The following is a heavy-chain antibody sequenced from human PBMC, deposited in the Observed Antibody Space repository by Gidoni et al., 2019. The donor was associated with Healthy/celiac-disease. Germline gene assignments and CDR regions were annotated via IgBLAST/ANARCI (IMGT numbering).Heavy chain of an antibody. CDR1: GYSFTSYW. Sequence: EVQLVQSGAEVKKPGESPKISCKGSGYSFTSYWIGWVRQMPGKGLEWLGIIYPGASDTRYSPSVQCQVTISADKSISTAYLQWSSLKASDTAMYYCARSDTSIFGVVTYNWFDPWGQGTLVTVSS. D-gene: IGHD3-3*01. V-gene: IGHV5-51*01. CDR3: ARSDTSIFGVVTYNWFDP. CDR2: IYPGASDT. J-gene: IGHJ5*02.